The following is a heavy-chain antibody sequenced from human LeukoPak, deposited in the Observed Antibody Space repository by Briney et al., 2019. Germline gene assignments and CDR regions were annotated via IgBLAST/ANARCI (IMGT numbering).Heavy chain of an antibody. CDR2: ISYSGSP. J-gene: IGHJ5*02. CDR3: ATDHLAVAGYNWFDP. D-gene: IGHD6-13*01. Sequence: PSETLSLTCTISGGSITSGDSFWTWIRHHPEKGLEWIGYISYSGSPYYNPSLQTRVTISSDMSKNQFSLNLASVTAADTAVYYCATDHLAVAGYNWFDPWGQGILVTVSS. CDR1: GGSITSGDSF. V-gene: IGHV4-31*03.